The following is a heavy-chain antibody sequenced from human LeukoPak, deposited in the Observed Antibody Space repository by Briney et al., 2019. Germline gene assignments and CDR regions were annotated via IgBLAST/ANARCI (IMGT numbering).Heavy chain of an antibody. Sequence: PSETLSLTCTVSGGSISSYYWSWIRQPPGKGLEWIGYIYYSGSTNYNPSLKSRVTISVDTSKNQFSLKLSSVTAADTAVYYCARDRWDRAFDIWGQGTMVTVSS. D-gene: IGHD1-26*01. CDR3: ARDRWDRAFDI. CDR1: GGSISSYY. J-gene: IGHJ3*02. CDR2: IYYSGST. V-gene: IGHV4-59*01.